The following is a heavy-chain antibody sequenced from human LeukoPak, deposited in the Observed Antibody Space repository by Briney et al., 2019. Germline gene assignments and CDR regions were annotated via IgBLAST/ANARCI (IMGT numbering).Heavy chain of an antibody. V-gene: IGHV1-69*01. CDR1: GGTFSIYA. J-gene: IGHJ6*04. Sequence: SVKVSCKASGGTFSIYAISWVRQAPGQGLEWMGGIIPIFGTANYAQKFQGRVTITADESTSTAYMELSSLRSEDTAVYYCAREGDQLERRAHYYYGMDVWGKGTTVTVSS. CDR3: AREGDQLERRAHYYYGMDV. CDR2: IIPIFGTA. D-gene: IGHD1-1*01.